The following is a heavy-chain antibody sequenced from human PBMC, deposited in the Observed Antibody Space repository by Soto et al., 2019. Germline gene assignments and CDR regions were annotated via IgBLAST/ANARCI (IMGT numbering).Heavy chain of an antibody. J-gene: IGHJ3*02. CDR2: IYRTGST. CDR1: GGSISTFY. D-gene: IGHD3-3*01. Sequence: QMHLQESGPRLLKSSETLSLTCTVSGGSISTFYWNWIRHSPGKGLEWIGYIYRTGSTHYNPSLNGRVAISLDTSRNKFSLKVNSVTAADTAVYFCARQIGDDPFDIWGQGTMVTVSS. CDR3: ARQIGDDPFDI. V-gene: IGHV4-59*01.